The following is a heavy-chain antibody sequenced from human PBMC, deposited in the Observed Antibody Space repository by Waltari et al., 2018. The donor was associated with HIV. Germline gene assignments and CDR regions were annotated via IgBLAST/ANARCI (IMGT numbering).Heavy chain of an antibody. Sequence: QVQLVQSGVEVKKPGASVHVSCTASGYTFTSYDLNCVRHATGQGREWMGWMNPNSGNTGYAQKFQGRVTMTRNTSISTAYMELSSLRSEDTAVYYCARGGVYGSGSYYKGWGQGTLVTVSS. CDR1: GYTFTSYD. D-gene: IGHD3-10*01. V-gene: IGHV1-8*01. CDR2: MNPNSGNT. J-gene: IGHJ4*02. CDR3: ARGGVYGSGSYYKG.